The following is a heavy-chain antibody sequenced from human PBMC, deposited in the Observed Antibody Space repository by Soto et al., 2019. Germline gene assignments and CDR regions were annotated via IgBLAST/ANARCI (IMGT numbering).Heavy chain of an antibody. Sequence: QVQLVQSGAEVKKPGASVKVSCKASGYIFTNYGFNWVRQTPEQGLVWMGGINTYNGNTNYAQKLHGRVTMTTATSTTTAYMKLRSLRSDDTAVYYFAIGSYGTFAYWGQGTLVTVSA. CDR1: GYIFTNYG. CDR2: INTYNGNT. CDR3: AIGSYGTFAY. V-gene: IGHV1-18*01. J-gene: IGHJ4*02. D-gene: IGHD2-15*01.